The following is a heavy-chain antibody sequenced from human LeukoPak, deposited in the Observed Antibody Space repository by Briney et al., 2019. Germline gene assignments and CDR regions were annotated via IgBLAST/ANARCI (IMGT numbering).Heavy chain of an antibody. J-gene: IGHJ5*02. V-gene: IGHV4-34*01. CDR1: GFTVSSNY. CDR2: INHSGST. Sequence: GSLRLSCAASGFTVSSNYMSWIRQPPGKGLEWIGEINHSGSTNYNPSLKSRVTISVDTSKNQFSLKLSSVTAADTAVYYCARGVPSLTIFGVVIICWFDPWGQGTLVTVSS. CDR3: ARGVPSLTIFGVVIICWFDP. D-gene: IGHD3-3*01.